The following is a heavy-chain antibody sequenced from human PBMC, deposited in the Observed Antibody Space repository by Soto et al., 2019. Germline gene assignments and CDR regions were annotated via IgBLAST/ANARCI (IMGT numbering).Heavy chain of an antibody. J-gene: IGHJ6*02. Sequence: GGSLRLSCAASGFTFSSYAMSWVRQAPGKGLEWVSAISGSGGSTYYADSVKGRFTISRDNSKNTLYLQMNSLRAEDTAVYYCAKAPPMVRGAQTYYHYGMDVWGQGTTVTVSS. V-gene: IGHV3-23*01. CDR2: ISGSGGST. D-gene: IGHD3-10*01. CDR3: AKAPPMVRGAQTYYHYGMDV. CDR1: GFTFSSYA.